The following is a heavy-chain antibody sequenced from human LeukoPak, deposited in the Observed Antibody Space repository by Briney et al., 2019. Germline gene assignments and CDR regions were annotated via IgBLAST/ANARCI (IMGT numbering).Heavy chain of an antibody. V-gene: IGHV1-69*13. CDR3: ASDPSYDSLNWIDV. Sequence: ASVKVSCKASGGTFSSYVISWVRQAPGQGLEWMGGIIPIFGTANYAQKFQGRVTISADESTRTAYMELSSLRFEDTAVYSYASDPSYDSLNWIDVWGQGTQVTVSS. CDR1: GGTFSSYV. D-gene: IGHD3-22*01. CDR2: IIPIFGTA. J-gene: IGHJ5*02.